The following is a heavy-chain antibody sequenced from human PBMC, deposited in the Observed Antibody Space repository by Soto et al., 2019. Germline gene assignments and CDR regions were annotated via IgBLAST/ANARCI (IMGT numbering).Heavy chain of an antibody. D-gene: IGHD5-12*01. CDR2: ISGSGGGT. CDR1: RFTFRSYA. Sequence: GGSLRRSCAASRFTFRSYAMSWVRQAPGKVLELVSAISGSGGGTYYADSVKGRFTISRDNSKNTLYLQMNSLRAEDTDVYYLAKVLRNLATVYYYYGMDVWGQGTTVTVSS. CDR3: AKVLRNLATVYYYYGMDV. V-gene: IGHV3-23*01. J-gene: IGHJ6*02.